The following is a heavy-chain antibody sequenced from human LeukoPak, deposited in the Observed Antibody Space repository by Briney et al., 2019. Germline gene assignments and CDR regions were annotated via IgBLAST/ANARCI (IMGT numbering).Heavy chain of an antibody. CDR3: TIDLRDSGSRKFDP. V-gene: IGHV3-15*01. CDR1: GLTFNNAW. CDR2: SKSRIHGGTI. D-gene: IGHD3-10*01. J-gene: IGHJ5*02. Sequence: GGSLRLSCAAAGLTFNNAWMNWVRQAPGKGLEWVGRSKSRIHGGTIDYAAPVKGRSTISRDESENTLYLQMNSLKTEDTAVYYCTIDLRDSGSRKFDPWGQGTLVTVSS.